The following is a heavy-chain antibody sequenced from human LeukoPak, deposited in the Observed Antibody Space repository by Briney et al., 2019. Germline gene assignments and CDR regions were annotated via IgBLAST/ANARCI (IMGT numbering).Heavy chain of an antibody. V-gene: IGHV4-39*01. CDR1: GGSVSSTTYF. J-gene: IGHJ4*02. Sequence: PSETLSLACTVSGGSVSSTTYFWSWIRQPPGKGLEWIASINYSGSTYYNPSLKSRVTISVDTSENQFSLKLSSVTAADTAVYYCARYVVYGSGKYYFDYWGQGTLVTVSS. D-gene: IGHD3-10*01. CDR3: ARYVVYGSGKYYFDY. CDR2: INYSGST.